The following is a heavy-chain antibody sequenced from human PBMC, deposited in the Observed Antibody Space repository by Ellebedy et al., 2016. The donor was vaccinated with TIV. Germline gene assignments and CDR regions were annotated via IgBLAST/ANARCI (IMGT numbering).Heavy chain of an antibody. CDR3: ARGTPGPGN. CDR2: IKSDGFST. Sequence: HTGGSLRLSCAASGFSLTNHWMHWVRQAPGKGLVWVSQIKSDGFSTSYADSVRGRFTISRDEAKGTLFLQMNSLRAEDTAVYYCARGTPGPGNWGQGTLVTVSS. V-gene: IGHV3-74*01. D-gene: IGHD3-10*01. J-gene: IGHJ4*02. CDR1: GFSLTNHW.